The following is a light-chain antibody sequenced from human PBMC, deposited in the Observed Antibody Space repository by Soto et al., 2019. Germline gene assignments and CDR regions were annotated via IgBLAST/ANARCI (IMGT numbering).Light chain of an antibody. CDR3: HQYAWSPLT. Sequence: EIVLTQSPGTLSFSPGERATLSCRASQSVPRSYLAWYQQRPGQAPGLVIYDASSRATGIPDRFSGSESGTEYTLTISSLESEDFAVYYCHQYAWSPLTFGQGTRLEIK. CDR1: QSVPRSY. CDR2: DAS. J-gene: IGKJ5*01. V-gene: IGKV3-20*01.